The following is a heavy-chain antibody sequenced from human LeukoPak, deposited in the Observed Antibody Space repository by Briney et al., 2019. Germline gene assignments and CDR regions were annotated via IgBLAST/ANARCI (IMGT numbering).Heavy chain of an antibody. Sequence: GASVKVSCKASGGTFSSYAISWVRQAPGQGLEWMGRIIPFFGTANYAQKFQGRVTITTDESTSTAYMELSSLRSEDTAVHYRVYGSDSYHYFDYCGQGALVTASS. CDR1: GGTFSSYA. CDR2: IIPFFGTA. V-gene: IGHV1-69*05. D-gene: IGHD3-10*01. J-gene: IGHJ4*02. CDR3: VYGSDSYHYFDY.